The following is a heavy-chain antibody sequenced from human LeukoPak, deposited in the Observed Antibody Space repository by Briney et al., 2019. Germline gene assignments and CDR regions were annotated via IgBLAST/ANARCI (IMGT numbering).Heavy chain of an antibody. CDR1: GYTFTSYD. CDR2: MNPNSGNT. CDR3: ARSRVRYCSGGSCYSEHWYFDL. V-gene: IGHV1-8*01. D-gene: IGHD2-15*01. J-gene: IGHJ2*01. Sequence: ASVKVSCKASGYTFTSYDINWVRQTTGQGLEWMGWMNPNSGNTGYAQKVQGRVTMTRNTSISTAYMELSSLRSEDTAVYYCARSRVRYCSGGSCYSEHWYFDLWGRGTLVTVSS.